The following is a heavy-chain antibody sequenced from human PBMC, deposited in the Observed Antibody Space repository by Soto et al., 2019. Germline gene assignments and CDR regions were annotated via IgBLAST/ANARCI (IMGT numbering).Heavy chain of an antibody. V-gene: IGHV3-53*01. CDR3: ARGFPSMAYYGEYYFDK. D-gene: IGHD3-10*01. CDR1: GFTVSSNY. CDR2: IYSGGST. J-gene: IGHJ4*02. Sequence: EVQMVESGGGLIQPGGSLRLSCAAFGFTVSSNYMTWVRQAPGKGLEWVSVIYSGGSTYYADSVKGRFTISRDNSRNTLYLQMNGLRAEDTAVYYCARGFPSMAYYGEYYFDKWGQGTLVTVSS.